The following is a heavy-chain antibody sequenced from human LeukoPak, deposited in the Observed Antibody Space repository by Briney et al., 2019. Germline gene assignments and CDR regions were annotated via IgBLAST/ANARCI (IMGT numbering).Heavy chain of an antibody. J-gene: IGHJ4*02. CDR1: GGSISRSSYY. CDR2: NYFGGST. V-gene: IGHV4-39*07. Sequence: SETLSLTCTVSGGSISRSSYYWAWIRQPPGKGLEWLGSNYFGGSTYYNPSLKSRVTISVDTSKNQFSLKLSSVTAADTAVYYCARGPIKGAKGSVDYWGQGTLVTVSS. D-gene: IGHD1-26*01. CDR3: ARGPIKGAKGSVDY.